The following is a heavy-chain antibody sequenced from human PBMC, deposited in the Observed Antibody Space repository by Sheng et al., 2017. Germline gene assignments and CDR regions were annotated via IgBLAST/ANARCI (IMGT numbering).Heavy chain of an antibody. V-gene: IGHV3-48*01. J-gene: IGHJ4*02. D-gene: IGHD3-10*01. CDR2: ISSSSSTI. CDR1: GFTFSSYS. Sequence: EVQLVESGGGLVQPGGSLRLSCAASGFTFSSYSMNWVRQAPGKGLEWVSYISSSSSTIYYADSVKGRFTISRDNAKNSLYLQMNSLRAEDTAVYYCARDYYGSGIPGVLDYWGQGTLVTVSS. CDR3: ARDYYGSGIPGVLDY.